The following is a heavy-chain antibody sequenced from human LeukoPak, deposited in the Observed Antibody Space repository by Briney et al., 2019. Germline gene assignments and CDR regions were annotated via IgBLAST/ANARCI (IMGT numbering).Heavy chain of an antibody. J-gene: IGHJ4*02. CDR1: GFTFSSYA. D-gene: IGHD2-15*01. CDR2: IYSGGST. CDR3: AKDYLCSGGSCYYYPVY. V-gene: IGHV3-23*03. Sequence: GGSLRLSCAASGFTFSSYAMSWVRQAPGKGLEWVSVIYSGGSTYYADSVKGRFTISRDNSKNTLYLQVNSLRAEDTAVYYCAKDYLCSGGSCYYYPVYWGQGTLVTVSS.